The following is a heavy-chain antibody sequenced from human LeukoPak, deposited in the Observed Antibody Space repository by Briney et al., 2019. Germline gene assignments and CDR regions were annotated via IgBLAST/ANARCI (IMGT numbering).Heavy chain of an antibody. CDR1: GFTFSSYS. CDR3: ARDPTTVTTSY. J-gene: IGHJ4*02. V-gene: IGHV3-21*01. Sequence: GGSLRLSCAASGFTFSSYSMNWVRQAPGKGLEWVSSISSSSSYIYYADSVKGRFTISRDNAENSLYLQMNSLRAEDTAVYYCARDPTTVTTSYWGQGTLVTVSS. CDR2: ISSSSSYI. D-gene: IGHD4-17*01.